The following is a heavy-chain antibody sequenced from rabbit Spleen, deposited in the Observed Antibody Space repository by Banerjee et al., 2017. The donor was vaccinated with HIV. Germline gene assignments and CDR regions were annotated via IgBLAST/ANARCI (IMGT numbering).Heavy chain of an antibody. CDR3: ARDLLGVIGWNFYL. CDR1: GFSFSNKAV. J-gene: IGHJ4*01. CDR2: INAATAKP. V-gene: IGHV1S40*01. D-gene: IGHD1-1*01. Sequence: QSLEESGGGLVKPEGSLKLSCTASGFSFSNKAVMCWVRQAPGKGLEWIACINAATAKPVYATWAKGRFTISRTSSTTVTLRMTGLTAADRATYFCARDLLGVIGWNFYLWGPGTLVTVS.